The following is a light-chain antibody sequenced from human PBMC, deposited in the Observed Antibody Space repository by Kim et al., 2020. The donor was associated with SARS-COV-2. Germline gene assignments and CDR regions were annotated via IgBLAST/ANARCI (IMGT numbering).Light chain of an antibody. Sequence: RQTATLSCAGTSNDVGRKGAVWLPHPQGHPPTVLSSRNNNRPSGISERLSASRSGNTASLTITGLQPEDEADYYCSAWDSSLSAWVFGGGTQLTVL. CDR3: SAWDSSLSAWV. V-gene: IGLV10-54*01. CDR2: RNN. CDR1: SNDVGRKG. J-gene: IGLJ3*02.